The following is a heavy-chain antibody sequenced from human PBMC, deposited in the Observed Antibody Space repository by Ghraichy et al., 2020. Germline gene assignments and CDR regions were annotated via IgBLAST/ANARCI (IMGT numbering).Heavy chain of an antibody. CDR1: GFSLSNARMG. V-gene: IGHV2-26*01. D-gene: IGHD4-23*01. J-gene: IGHJ4*02. CDR2: IFSNDEK. CDR3: ARIGVDYGGNEPFDY. Sequence: SGPTLVKPTETLTLTCTVSGFSLSNARMGVSWIRQPPGKALEWLAHIFSNDEKSYSTSLKSRLTISKDTSKSQVVLTMTNMDPVDTATYYCARIGVDYGGNEPFDYWGQGTLVTVSS.